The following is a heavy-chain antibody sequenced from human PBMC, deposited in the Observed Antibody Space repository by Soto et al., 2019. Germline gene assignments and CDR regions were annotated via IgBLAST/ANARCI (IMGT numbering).Heavy chain of an antibody. CDR3: ARGQLKQLVRAFDY. CDR1: GGSFSGYY. Sequence: SETLSLTCAVYGGSFSGYYWSWIRQPPGKGLEWIGEINHSGSTNYNPSIKSRVTISVATSKNQFSMKLSSVTAADKAVYYCARGQLKQLVRAFDYWGQGTLVTVSS. CDR2: INHSGST. D-gene: IGHD6-6*01. V-gene: IGHV4-34*01. J-gene: IGHJ4*02.